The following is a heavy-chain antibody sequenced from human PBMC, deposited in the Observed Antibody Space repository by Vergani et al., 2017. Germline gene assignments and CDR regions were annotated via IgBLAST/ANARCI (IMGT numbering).Heavy chain of an antibody. V-gene: IGHV4-34*01. CDR1: GGSFSGYY. J-gene: IGHJ6*03. Sequence: QVQLQESGPGLVKPSETLSLTCTVYGGSFSGYYWSWIRQPPGKGLEWIGEINHSGSTNYNPSLKSRVTISVDTSKNQFSLKLSSVTAADTAVYYCARGGYCSGGSCYSLSNYMDVWGKGTTVTVSS. CDR3: ARGGYCSGGSCYSLSNYMDV. CDR2: INHSGST. D-gene: IGHD2-15*01.